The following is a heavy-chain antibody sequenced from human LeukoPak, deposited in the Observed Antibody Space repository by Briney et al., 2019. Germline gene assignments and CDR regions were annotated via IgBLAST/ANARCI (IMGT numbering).Heavy chain of an antibody. Sequence: PGGSLRLSCAASGFTFSSYAMSWVRQAPGKGLEWVSAIIGSGGSTYYADSVKGRFTISRDNSKNMLYLQMNSLSAEDTAVYYCAKGFVGSSLWYIDYWGQGTLVTVSS. CDR2: IIGSGGST. V-gene: IGHV3-23*01. CDR1: GFTFSSYA. D-gene: IGHD6-6*01. J-gene: IGHJ4*02. CDR3: AKGFVGSSLWYIDY.